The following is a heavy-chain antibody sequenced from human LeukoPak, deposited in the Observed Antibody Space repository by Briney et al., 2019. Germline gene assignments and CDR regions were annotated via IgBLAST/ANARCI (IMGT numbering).Heavy chain of an antibody. D-gene: IGHD4-17*01. J-gene: IGHJ4*02. CDR2: IIPIFGTP. Sequence: SVKVSFKASGGPFSTYAFNWVRQAPGQGLEWMGRIIPIFGTPNYAQKFQGRVTITADESTTTAYMELTSLRSEDTAVYYCARIEGEYGVLVYWGQETLVTVSS. CDR1: GGPFSTYA. CDR3: ARIEGEYGVLVY. V-gene: IGHV1-69*15.